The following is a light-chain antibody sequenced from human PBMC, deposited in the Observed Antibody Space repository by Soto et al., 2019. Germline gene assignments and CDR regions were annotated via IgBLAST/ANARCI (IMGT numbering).Light chain of an antibody. V-gene: IGLV2-14*01. J-gene: IGLJ1*01. CDR1: SSDVGGYNY. Sequence: QSALTQPASVSGSPGQSITISCTGTSSDVGGYNYVSWYQQHPGKAPKLMIYEVSNRPSGVSNRFSGSKSGNTASLTISGLQAEDEADDYCSSYTSSSNLYVFGTGTKLTVL. CDR2: EVS. CDR3: SSYTSSSNLYV.